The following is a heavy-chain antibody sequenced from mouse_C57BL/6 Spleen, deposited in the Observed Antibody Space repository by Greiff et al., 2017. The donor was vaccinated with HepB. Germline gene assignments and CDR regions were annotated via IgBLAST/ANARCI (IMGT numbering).Heavy chain of an antibody. Sequence: DVHLVESGGDLVKPGGSLKLSCAASGFTFSSYGMSWVRQTPDKRLEWVATISSGGSYTYYPDSVKGRFTISRDNAKNTLYLQMSSLKSEDTAMYYCARHLGPWYFDVWGTGTTVTVSS. CDR1: GFTFSSYG. CDR3: ARHLGPWYFDV. J-gene: IGHJ1*03. CDR2: ISSGGSYT. V-gene: IGHV5-6*01. D-gene: IGHD4-1*01.